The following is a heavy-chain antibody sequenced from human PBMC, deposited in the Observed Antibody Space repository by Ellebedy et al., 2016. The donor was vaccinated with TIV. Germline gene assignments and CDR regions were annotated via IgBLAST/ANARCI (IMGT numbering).Heavy chain of an antibody. CDR2: IYHSGST. CDR3: ARRDYYGSGRQCDY. V-gene: IGHV4-38-2*02. D-gene: IGHD3-10*01. CDR1: GGSISSGYY. Sequence: SETLSLTXTVSGGSISSGYYWGWIRQPPGKGLEWIGSIYHSGSTYYNPSLKSRVTISVDTSKHQFSLKLSSVTAADTAVYYCARRDYYGSGRQCDYWGQGTLVTVSS. J-gene: IGHJ4*02.